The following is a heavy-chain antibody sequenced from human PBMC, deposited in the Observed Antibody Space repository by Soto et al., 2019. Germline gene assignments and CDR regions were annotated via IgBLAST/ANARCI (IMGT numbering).Heavy chain of an antibody. V-gene: IGHV4-4*07. Sequence: SETLSLTCSFSGGTISGYYWTWIRQPAGKGLEWIGRIYSSGNTKYNPSLQSRVTMSLDTSNNQFSLRLTSVTAADTAVYYCARGQRFSDWFDPWGQGTLVTVS. D-gene: IGHD3-3*01. J-gene: IGHJ5*02. CDR2: IYSSGNT. CDR1: GGTISGYY. CDR3: ARGQRFSDWFDP.